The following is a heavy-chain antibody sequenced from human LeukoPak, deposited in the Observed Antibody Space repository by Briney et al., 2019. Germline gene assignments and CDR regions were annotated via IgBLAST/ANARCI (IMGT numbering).Heavy chain of an antibody. D-gene: IGHD3-10*02. CDR1: GFTFSRYW. V-gene: IGHV3-30*18. CDR2: ISYDGRNK. CDR3: AELGITMIGGV. Sequence: GGSLRLSCAASGFTFSRYWMSWVRQAPGKGLEWVAVISYDGRNKYYADSVKGRFTISRDNSKNTLYLQMNSLRAEDTAVYYCAELGITMIGGVWGKGTTVTISS. J-gene: IGHJ6*04.